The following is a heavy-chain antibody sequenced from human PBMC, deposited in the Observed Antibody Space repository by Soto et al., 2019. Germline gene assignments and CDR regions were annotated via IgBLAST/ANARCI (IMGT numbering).Heavy chain of an antibody. D-gene: IGHD4-17*01. J-gene: IGHJ4*02. CDR1: GCSISSYY. CDR3: ARGMTTVTTFDY. CDR2: IYHSGST. V-gene: IGHV4-59*12. Sequence: PSETLSLTCTVSGCSISSYYWSLIRQPPGKGLESIGYIYHSGSTYYNPSLKSRVTISVDRSKNQFSLKLSSVTAADTAVYYCARGMTTVTTFDYWGQGTLVTVSS.